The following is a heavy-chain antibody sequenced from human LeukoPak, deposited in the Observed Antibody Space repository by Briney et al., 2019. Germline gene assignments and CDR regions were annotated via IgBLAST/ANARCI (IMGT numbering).Heavy chain of an antibody. D-gene: IGHD6-13*01. Sequence: PSETLSLTCAVYGGSFSGYYWSWIRQPPGKGLEWIGEINHSGSTNYNPSLKSRVTISVDTSKNQFSLKLSSVTAADTAVYYCARTCAGIAAPTIDYWGQGTLVTVSS. CDR1: GGSFSGYY. CDR2: INHSGST. CDR3: ARTCAGIAAPTIDY. J-gene: IGHJ4*02. V-gene: IGHV4-34*01.